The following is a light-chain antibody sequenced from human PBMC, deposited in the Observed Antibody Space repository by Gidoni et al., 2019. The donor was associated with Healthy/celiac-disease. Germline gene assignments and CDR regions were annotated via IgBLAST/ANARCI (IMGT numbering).Light chain of an antibody. CDR3: QQRSNWPPLP. CDR2: DAS. CDR1: QSVSSY. J-gene: IGKJ4*01. Sequence: EKVLTQSPATLSLSPGERATLSCKASQSVSSYLAWYQQPPGQAPRLLLYDASNRATGIPARFSGSVSGTDFTLTISSLEPEDFAVYYCQQRSNWPPLPFGGGTQVEIK. V-gene: IGKV3-11*01.